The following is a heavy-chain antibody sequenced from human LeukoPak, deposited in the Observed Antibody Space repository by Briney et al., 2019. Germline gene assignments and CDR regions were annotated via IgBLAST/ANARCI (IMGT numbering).Heavy chain of an antibody. Sequence: PGGSLRLSCAASGFTFSSYGMHWVRQAPGKGLEWVAVISYDGSNKYYADSVKGRFTISRDNSKNTLYLQMNSLRAEDTAVYYCAKVGRAGYYFDYWGQGTLVTVSS. V-gene: IGHV3-30*18. CDR3: AKVGRAGYYFDY. CDR1: GFTFSSYG. D-gene: IGHD3-10*01. J-gene: IGHJ4*02. CDR2: ISYDGSNK.